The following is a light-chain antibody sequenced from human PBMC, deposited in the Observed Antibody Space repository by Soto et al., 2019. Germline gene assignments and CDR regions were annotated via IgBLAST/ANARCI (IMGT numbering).Light chain of an antibody. CDR2: AAS. CDR3: QQSNAFPVT. Sequence: DIQLTQSPSFLSASVGGRVTITCRASQATNSFAWYQQRPGRVPQLLISAASTLEGGVPSRFSRSRSGTDFTLTINDLQPDDFATCYCQQSNAFPVTCGQGTRLEIK. J-gene: IGKJ5*01. V-gene: IGKV1-9*01. CDR1: QATNSF.